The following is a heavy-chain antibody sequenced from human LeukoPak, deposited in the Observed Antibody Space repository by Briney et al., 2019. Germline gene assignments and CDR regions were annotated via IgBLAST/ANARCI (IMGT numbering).Heavy chain of an antibody. Sequence: GGSLRLSCAASGFTFSSYGMSWVRQAPGKGLEWVSAITATSSSTHDADSVQGRFTISRDNSKNTLYLQLNSLRPEDTAIYYYSKLFEAGTYNNFFHYWGQGTLVTAFS. CDR2: ITATSSST. J-gene: IGHJ4*02. V-gene: IGHV3-23*01. D-gene: IGHD3-10*01. CDR1: GFTFSSYG. CDR3: SKLFEAGTYNNFFHY.